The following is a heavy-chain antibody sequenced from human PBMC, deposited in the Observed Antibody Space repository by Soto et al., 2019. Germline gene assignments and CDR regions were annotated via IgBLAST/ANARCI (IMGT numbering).Heavy chain of an antibody. CDR2: INPNSGGT. Sequence: QVLLLQSGAEVMKPGASVKVSCKASGYTFSGFYMHWVPQAPGQGLEWMGWINPNSGGTKSAEKFQGRVTMTRDTSISTAYIELSRLTSDDTAVYYCASAAVTGTAGLDFWGQGTQVIVSS. D-gene: IGHD6-19*01. CDR1: GYTFSGFY. CDR3: ASAAVTGTAGLDF. V-gene: IGHV1-2*02. J-gene: IGHJ4*02.